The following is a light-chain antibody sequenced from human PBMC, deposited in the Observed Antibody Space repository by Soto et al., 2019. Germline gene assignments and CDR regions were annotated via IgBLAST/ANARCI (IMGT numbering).Light chain of an antibody. Sequence: QSVLTQPASVSGSPGQSITISCTGTSSDVGGYNYVSWYQQHPGKAPKLMIYEVSNRPSGVSNRFSGSKSGNTASLTISGLQAEDEADYYCSSYTSSSTVVGVFGGGTKVTVL. J-gene: IGLJ2*01. CDR2: EVS. V-gene: IGLV2-14*01. CDR1: SSDVGGYNY. CDR3: SSYTSSSTVVGV.